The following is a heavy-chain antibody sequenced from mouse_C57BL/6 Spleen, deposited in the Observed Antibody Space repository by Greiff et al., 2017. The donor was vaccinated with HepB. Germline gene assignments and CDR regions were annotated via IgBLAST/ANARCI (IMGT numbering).Heavy chain of an antibody. J-gene: IGHJ2*01. CDR2: ISYDGSN. CDR3: ARGATKLYYFDY. V-gene: IGHV3-6*01. CDR1: GYSITSGYY. D-gene: IGHD1-3*01. Sequence: EVKLQESGPGLVKPSQSLSLTCSVTGYSITSGYYWNWIRQFPGNKLEWMGYISYDGSNNYNPSLKNRISITRDTSKNQFFLKLNSVTTEDTATYYCARGATKLYYFDYWGQGTTLTVSS.